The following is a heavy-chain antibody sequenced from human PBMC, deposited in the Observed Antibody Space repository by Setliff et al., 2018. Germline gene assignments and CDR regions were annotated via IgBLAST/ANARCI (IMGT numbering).Heavy chain of an antibody. D-gene: IGHD3-10*01. CDR3: ARSSYYASGNSHNYYMDV. CDR1: GGSINRDY. CDR2: FYHSGST. J-gene: IGHJ6*03. Sequence: SETLSLTCSVSGGSINRDYWNWIRQPPGKGLEWIGYFYHSGSTNYNPSLKGRVTMTSDTSRNQLSLKLTSVSAADTAIYYCARSSYYASGNSHNYYMDVWGKGTAVTVSS. V-gene: IGHV4-59*08.